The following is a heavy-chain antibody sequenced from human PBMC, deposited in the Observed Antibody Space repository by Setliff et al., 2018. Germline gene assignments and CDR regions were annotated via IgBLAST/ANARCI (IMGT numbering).Heavy chain of an antibody. Sequence: GASVKVSCKASGYTFTSYDINWVRQATGQGLEWMGWMNPTSGNTGYAQKFQGRVTITRDMSTSTAYMELSSLRSEDTAVYYCAKGGGGNYDSSAIGYYYYYYYMDVWGKGTTVTVSS. V-gene: IGHV1-8*01. CDR2: MNPTSGNT. J-gene: IGHJ6*03. CDR1: GYTFTSYD. CDR3: AKGGGGNYDSSAIGYYYYYYYMDV. D-gene: IGHD3-22*01.